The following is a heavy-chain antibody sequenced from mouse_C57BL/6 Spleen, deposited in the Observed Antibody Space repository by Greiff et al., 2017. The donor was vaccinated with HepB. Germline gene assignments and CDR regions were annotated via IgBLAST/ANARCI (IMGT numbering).Heavy chain of an antibody. V-gene: IGHV1-82*01. CDR2: IYPGDGDT. J-gene: IGHJ2*01. D-gene: IGHD1-1*01. CDR1: GYAFSSSW. CDR3: ARLITTVVATNDY. Sequence: VQLQESGPELVKPGASVKISCKASGYAFSSSWMNWVKQRPGKGLEWIGRIYPGDGDTNYNGKFKGKATLTADKSSSTAYMQLSSLTSEDSAVYFCARLITTVVATNDYWGQGTTLTVSS.